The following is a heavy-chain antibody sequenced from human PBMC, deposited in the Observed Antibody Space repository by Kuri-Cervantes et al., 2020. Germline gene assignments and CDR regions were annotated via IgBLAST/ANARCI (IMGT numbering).Heavy chain of an antibody. CDR1: GFTFSIYA. Sequence: GESLKISCAASGFTFSIYAMSWVRQAPGKGLEWVANIKQDGSEKYYVDSVKGRFTISRDNAKNSLYLQMNSLRAEDTAVYYCARVGLKQQLHYWYFDLWGRGTLVTVSS. CDR2: IKQDGSEK. J-gene: IGHJ2*01. D-gene: IGHD6-13*01. CDR3: ARVGLKQQLHYWYFDL. V-gene: IGHV3-7*01.